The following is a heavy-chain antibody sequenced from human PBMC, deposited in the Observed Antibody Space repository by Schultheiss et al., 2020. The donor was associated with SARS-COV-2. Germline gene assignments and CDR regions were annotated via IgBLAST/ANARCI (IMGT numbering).Heavy chain of an antibody. J-gene: IGHJ4*02. CDR1: GYTFTGYY. Sequence: ASVKVSCKASGYTFTGYYMHWVRQAPGQGLEWMGWINPNSGGTNYAQKFQGRVTMTRDTSISTAYMELSRLRSEDTAVYYCARGFIAAAGTPFDYWGQGTLVTVSS. D-gene: IGHD6-13*01. V-gene: IGHV1-2*02. CDR2: INPNSGGT. CDR3: ARGFIAAAGTPFDY.